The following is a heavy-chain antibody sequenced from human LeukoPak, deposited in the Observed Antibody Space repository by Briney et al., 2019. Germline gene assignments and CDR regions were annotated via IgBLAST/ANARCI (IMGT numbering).Heavy chain of an antibody. CDR2: MNPNSGNT. D-gene: IGHD6-13*01. CDR1: GYTFTSYD. V-gene: IGHV1-8*01. Sequence: ASVKVSCKASGYTFTSYDINWVRQATGQGLEWMGWMNPNSGNTGYAQRFQGRVTMTTDTSTSTAYMELRSLRSDDTAVYYFARVLYSSFDYWGQGTLVTVSS. CDR3: ARVLYSSFDY. J-gene: IGHJ4*02.